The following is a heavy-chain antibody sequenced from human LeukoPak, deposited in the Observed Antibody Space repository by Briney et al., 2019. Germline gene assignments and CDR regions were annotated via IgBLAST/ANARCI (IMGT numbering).Heavy chain of an antibody. J-gene: IGHJ4*02. CDR1: GFTFSNYW. CDR2: IKQDGSEK. V-gene: IGHV3-7*01. CDR3: ARELSSGWLDY. D-gene: IGHD6-19*01. Sequence: GGSLRLSCAASGFTFSNYWMSWVRQAPGKGLEWVANIKQDGSEKYYVDSVNGRFIISRDNPKKSLYLQMHSLRAEDTAVYYCARELSSGWLDYWGQGTLVTVSS.